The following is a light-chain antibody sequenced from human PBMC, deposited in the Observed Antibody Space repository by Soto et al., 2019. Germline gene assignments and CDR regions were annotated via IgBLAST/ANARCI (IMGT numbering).Light chain of an antibody. Sequence: DIQLTPAPATLSGSVGDRVTMTCRASQTISSWLAWYQQIAGKAPNLLIYKASRLESGVPSRFSGSGSGTEFTLTISSLQPDDFATYYCQQYNSYSGTFGQGTKVDIK. J-gene: IGKJ1*01. CDR3: QQYNSYSGT. V-gene: IGKV1-5*03. CDR2: KAS. CDR1: QTISSW.